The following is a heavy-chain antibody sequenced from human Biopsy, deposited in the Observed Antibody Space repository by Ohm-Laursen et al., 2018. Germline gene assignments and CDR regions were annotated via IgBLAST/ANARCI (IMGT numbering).Heavy chain of an antibody. CDR1: GGPFSGYF. CDR3: GNEVHGRDY. CDR2: IDHTGGT. J-gene: IGHJ4*02. Sequence: SDTLSLTCAVYGGPFSGYFWTWIRQAPGKGLEWIGEIDHTGGTNYNPSLKSRVSISADASKYEFSLRLTSVTAADTAVYLCGNEVHGRDYWGLGAQVTGSS. V-gene: IGHV4-34*01. D-gene: IGHD2-15*01.